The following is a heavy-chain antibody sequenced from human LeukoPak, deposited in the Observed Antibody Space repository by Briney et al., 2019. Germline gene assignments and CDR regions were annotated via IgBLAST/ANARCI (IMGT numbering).Heavy chain of an antibody. CDR2: INPNSGGT. D-gene: IGHD2-2*01. V-gene: IGHV1-2*02. J-gene: IGHJ4*02. CDR3: ARDQRGVPAAIGGGY. CDR1: GYTFTGYY. Sequence: ASVKVSCKASGYTFTGYYMHWVRQAPGEGLEWMGWINPNSGGTNYAQKFQGRVTMTRDTSISTAYMELSRLRSDDTAVYYCARDQRGVPAAIGGGYWGQGTLVTVSS.